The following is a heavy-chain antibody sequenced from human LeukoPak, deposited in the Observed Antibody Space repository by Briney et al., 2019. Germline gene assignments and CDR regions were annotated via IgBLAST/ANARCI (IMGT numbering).Heavy chain of an antibody. Sequence: GASVKVSCKASGYTFTMYYIHWVRQAPGQGLEWMGMINPSDGATTYAQRFQGRVTMTRDMSATTVYMDLRSLRSEDTAVYFCAREQRGGRSGSLGGLVASYYTYYYMDVWGRGSTVTVSS. CDR1: GYTFTMYY. CDR2: INPSDGAT. V-gene: IGHV1-46*01. J-gene: IGHJ6*03. CDR3: AREQRGGRSGSLGGLVASYYTYYYMDV. D-gene: IGHD1-26*01.